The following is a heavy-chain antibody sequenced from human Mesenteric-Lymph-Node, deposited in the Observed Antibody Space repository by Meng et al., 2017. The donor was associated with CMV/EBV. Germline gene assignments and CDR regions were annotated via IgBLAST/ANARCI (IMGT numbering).Heavy chain of an antibody. D-gene: IGHD3-10*01. CDR2: ISSTGSTK. Sequence: GESLKISCAASGFTFSDYYMSWIRQAPGKGLECVSYISSTGSTKNYADSVKGRFTISRDNAKNSLYLQMNSLRAEDTAVYYCARCYGSGSYMVYWGQGTLVTVSS. CDR3: ARCYGSGSYMVY. V-gene: IGHV3-11*01. CDR1: GFTFSDYY. J-gene: IGHJ4*02.